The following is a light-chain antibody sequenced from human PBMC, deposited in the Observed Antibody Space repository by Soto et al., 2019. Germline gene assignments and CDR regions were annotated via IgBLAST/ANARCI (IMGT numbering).Light chain of an antibody. CDR1: SSDVGGYNF. Sequence: QSALTQPASVSGSPGQSITISCTGTSSDVGGYNFVSWYQQHPGRAPKLLIYEVSRRPSGVSNRFSGSKSGDTASLTISGLQAEDAAAYYCYSYRGYYTRVFGTGTKVTVL. V-gene: IGLV2-14*01. CDR2: EVS. J-gene: IGLJ1*01. CDR3: YSYRGYYTRV.